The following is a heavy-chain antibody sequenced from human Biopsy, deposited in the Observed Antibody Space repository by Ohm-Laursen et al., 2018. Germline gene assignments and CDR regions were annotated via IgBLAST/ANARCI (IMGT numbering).Heavy chain of an antibody. CDR3: AKDSGILNDGIFKSYQYYGLDV. CDR2: NYYSEMT. Sequence: SQTLSLTSTVSGDSASKYYWSRNRQPPGKGLEWIVHNYYSEMTNYNSSHQSRVSITVDTSRNQVSRTLSTVTDAETAVYYCAKDSGILNDGIFKSYQYYGLDVWGQGTKVTVSS. V-gene: IGHV4-59*02. J-gene: IGHJ6*02. CDR1: GDSASKYY. D-gene: IGHD1-1*01.